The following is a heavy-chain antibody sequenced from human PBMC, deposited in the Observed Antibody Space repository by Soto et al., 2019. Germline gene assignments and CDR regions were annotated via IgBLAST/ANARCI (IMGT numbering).Heavy chain of an antibody. CDR2: INHSGST. D-gene: IGHD1-1*01. CDR3: ARARVIGTPFYYYGMDV. Sequence: LSLTCAVYGGSFSGYYWSWIRQPPGKGLEWIGEINHSGSTNYNPSLKSRVTISVDTSKNQFSLKLSSVTAADTAVYYCARARVIGTPFYYYGMDVWGQGTTVTVSS. V-gene: IGHV4-34*01. CDR1: GGSFSGYY. J-gene: IGHJ6*02.